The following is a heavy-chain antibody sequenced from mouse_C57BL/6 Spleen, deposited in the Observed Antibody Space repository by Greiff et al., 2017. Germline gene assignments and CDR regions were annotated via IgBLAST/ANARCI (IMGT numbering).Heavy chain of an antibody. V-gene: IGHV1-82*01. D-gene: IGHD1-1*01. CDR3: ACPYYYGSSPFAY. CDR1: GYAFSSSW. CDR2: IYPGDGDT. Sequence: VKLQESGPELVKPGASVKISCKASGYAFSSSWMNWVKQRPGKGLEWIGRIYPGDGDTNYNGKFKGKATLTADKSSSTAYMQLSSLTSEDSAVYFCACPYYYGSSPFAYWGQGTLVTVSA. J-gene: IGHJ3*01.